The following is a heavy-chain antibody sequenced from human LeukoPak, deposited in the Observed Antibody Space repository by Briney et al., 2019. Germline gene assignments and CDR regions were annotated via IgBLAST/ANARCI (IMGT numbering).Heavy chain of an antibody. Sequence: KTSETLSLTCTVSGGSISSYYWSWIRQPPGKGLEWIGYIYYSGSTNYNPSLKSRVTISVDTSKNQFSLKLSSVIAADTAVYYCARGIAAAEYYYYYYMDVWGKGTTVTISS. CDR3: ARGIAAAEYYYYYYMDV. V-gene: IGHV4-59*01. J-gene: IGHJ6*03. CDR2: IYYSGST. CDR1: GGSISSYY. D-gene: IGHD6-13*01.